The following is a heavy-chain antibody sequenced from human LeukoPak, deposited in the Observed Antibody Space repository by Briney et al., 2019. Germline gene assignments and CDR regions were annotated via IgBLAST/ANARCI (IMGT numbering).Heavy chain of an antibody. CDR2: INGDGSST. CDR3: ARDYYGGSYYYYHYMDV. Sequence: GGSLRLSCAVSGFTFSSCWMHWVRQIPGKGLVWVSRINGDGSSTSYADSVKGRFTISRDNAKNTLYLQMNSLRAEDTAVYYCARDYYGGSYYYYHYMDVWGKGTTVTVSS. CDR1: GFTFSSCW. D-gene: IGHD2-21*01. J-gene: IGHJ6*03. V-gene: IGHV3-74*01.